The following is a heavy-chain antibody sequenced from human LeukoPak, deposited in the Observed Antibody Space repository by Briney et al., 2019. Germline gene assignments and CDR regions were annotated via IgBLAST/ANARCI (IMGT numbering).Heavy chain of an antibody. J-gene: IGHJ3*02. V-gene: IGHV3-30*02. CDR2: IRYDGSNK. Sequence: PGGSLRLSCAASGFTFSSYGMHWVRQAPGKGLEWVAFIRYDGSNKYYADSVKGRFTISRDNSKNTLYLQMNSLRAEDTAVYYCAKDLLLWFGEPSDAFDIWGQGTMVTVSS. CDR3: AKDLLLWFGEPSDAFDI. D-gene: IGHD3-10*01. CDR1: GFTFSSYG.